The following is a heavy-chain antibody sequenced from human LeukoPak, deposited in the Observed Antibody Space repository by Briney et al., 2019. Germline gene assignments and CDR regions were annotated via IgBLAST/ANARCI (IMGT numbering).Heavy chain of an antibody. CDR1: GGTFSSYA. V-gene: IGHV1-69*04. CDR2: IIPILGIA. J-gene: IGHJ2*01. D-gene: IGHD6-6*01. Sequence: SVKVSCKASGGTFSSYAISWVRQAPGQGLEWMGRIIPILGIANYAQKFQGRVTITADKSTSTAYMELSSLRSEDTAVYYCAKTTYSSSSATHWYFDLWGRGTLVTVSS. CDR3: AKTTYSSSSATHWYFDL.